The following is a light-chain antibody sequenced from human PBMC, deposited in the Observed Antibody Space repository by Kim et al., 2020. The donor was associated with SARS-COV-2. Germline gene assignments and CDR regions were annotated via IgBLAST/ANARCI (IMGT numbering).Light chain of an antibody. CDR2: QDS. V-gene: IGLV3-1*01. J-gene: IGLJ2*01. CDR3: QAWDSSTVV. CDR1: KLGDKY. Sequence: GSPGQTASITCSGDKLGDKYACWYQQKPGQSPVLVIYQDSKRPSGIPERFSGSNAGNTATLTISGTQAMDEADNYCQAWDSSTVVFGGGTQLTVL.